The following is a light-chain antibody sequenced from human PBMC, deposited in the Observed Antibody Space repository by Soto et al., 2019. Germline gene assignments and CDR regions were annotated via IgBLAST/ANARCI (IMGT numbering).Light chain of an antibody. Sequence: QSALTQPASVSGSPGQSITISCTGTSSDVGGYNYVSWYQQHPGKAPKLIIYDVSNRPSGVSNRFSGSKSGNTASLTISGLQAEDEADYYCSAYTRSSTHVVFGGGTKLTVL. CDR2: DVS. J-gene: IGLJ2*01. CDR1: SSDVGGYNY. CDR3: SAYTRSSTHVV. V-gene: IGLV2-14*01.